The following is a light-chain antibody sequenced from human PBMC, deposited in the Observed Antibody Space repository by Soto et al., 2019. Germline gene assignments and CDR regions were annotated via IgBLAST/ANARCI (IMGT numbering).Light chain of an antibody. V-gene: IGLV2-14*03. CDR2: DVS. J-gene: IGLJ3*02. Sequence: SALTQPASVSGSPGQSITISCTVASSDVRSYNFVSWYQQHPGKAPKLLIYDVSHRPSGVSDRFSGSKSGNTASLTISGLQADDEADYYCTSYINDATPFGGGTKLTVL. CDR3: TSYINDATP. CDR1: SSDVRSYNF.